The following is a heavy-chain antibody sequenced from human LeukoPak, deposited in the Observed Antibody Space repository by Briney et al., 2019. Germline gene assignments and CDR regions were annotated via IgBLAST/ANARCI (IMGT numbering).Heavy chain of an antibody. CDR1: GYTFTSYG. J-gene: IGHJ4*02. CDR2: ISASNGNT. Sequence: ASVKVSCKASGYTFTSYGISWVRQAPGQGLEWMGWISASNGNTAYAQKVQGRVTVTTDTSTSTAYMEVRSLRSDDTAVYYCARPLSSGSSGWYYFDYWGRGTLVTVSS. V-gene: IGHV1-18*01. CDR3: ARPLSSGSSGWYYFDY. D-gene: IGHD6-19*01.